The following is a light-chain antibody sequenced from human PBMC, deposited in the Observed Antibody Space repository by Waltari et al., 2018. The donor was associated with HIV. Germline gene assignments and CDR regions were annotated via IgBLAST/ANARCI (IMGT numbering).Light chain of an antibody. CDR1: NIRSKN. V-gene: IGLV3-9*01. CDR2: RDS. J-gene: IGLJ2*01. Sequence: SYELTQPLSVSVALGQTARITCGGNNIRSKNVHWYQQKPGQAPVLVIYRDSNGPSGIPEVCCGSNSGNTATLTISRAQAGDEADDYCQVWDSSTVVFGGGTKLTVL. CDR3: QVWDSSTVV.